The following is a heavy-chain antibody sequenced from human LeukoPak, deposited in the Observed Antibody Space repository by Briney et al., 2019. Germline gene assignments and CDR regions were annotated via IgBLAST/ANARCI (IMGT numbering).Heavy chain of an antibody. Sequence: KPSETLSLTCAVYGGSFSGYYWSWIRQPPGKGLEWIGEINHSGSTNYNPSLKSRVTISVDTSKNQFSLKLSSVAAADTAVYYCARWYYYDSSGFYYYFDSWGQGTLVTVSS. CDR3: ARWYYYDSSGFYYYFDS. CDR1: GGSFSGYY. CDR2: INHSGST. D-gene: IGHD3-22*01. J-gene: IGHJ4*02. V-gene: IGHV4-34*01.